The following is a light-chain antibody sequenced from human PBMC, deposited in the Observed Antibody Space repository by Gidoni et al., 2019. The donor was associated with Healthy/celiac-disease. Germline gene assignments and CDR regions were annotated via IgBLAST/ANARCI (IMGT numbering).Light chain of an antibody. CDR2: SNN. Sequence: QSVLTQPPSSSGTPGQRVTISCSGRSSNIGSNTLNWYQQLPGTAPKLLIYSNNQRPSGVPDRFSDSKSGISASLAISGLQSEDEADYYCAAWDDSLNGWVFGGGTKLTVL. V-gene: IGLV1-44*01. J-gene: IGLJ3*02. CDR3: AAWDDSLNGWV. CDR1: SSNIGSNT.